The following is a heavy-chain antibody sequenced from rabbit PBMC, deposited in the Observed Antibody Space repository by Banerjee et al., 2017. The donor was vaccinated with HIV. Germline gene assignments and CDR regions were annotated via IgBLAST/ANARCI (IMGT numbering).Heavy chain of an antibody. Sequence: LTCKSSGFDFSLNAMCWVRQAPGKGLEWIACINTSSGNTVYASWAKGRFTISRSPSLNTVDLKMTSLTAADTATYFCARDLAGVIGWNFNLWGPGTLVTVS. CDR2: INTSSGNT. CDR1: GFDFSLNA. J-gene: IGHJ4*01. V-gene: IGHV1S47*01. D-gene: IGHD4-1*01. CDR3: ARDLAGVIGWNFNL.